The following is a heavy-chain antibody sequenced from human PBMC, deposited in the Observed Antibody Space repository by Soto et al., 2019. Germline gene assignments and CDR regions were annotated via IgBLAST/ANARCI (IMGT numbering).Heavy chain of an antibody. V-gene: IGHV1-69*01. J-gene: IGHJ6*02. CDR3: ARDSPYNWNYTHYCYYGMDV. D-gene: IGHD1-7*01. CDR2: IIPIFGTA. Sequence: QVQLVQSGAEVKKPGSSVKVSCKASGGTFSSYAISWVRQAPGQGLEWMGGIIPIFGTANYAQKFQGRVTITADESTSTAYMELSSLRSEDTAVYYCARDSPYNWNYTHYCYYGMDVWGQGTTVTVSS. CDR1: GGTFSSYA.